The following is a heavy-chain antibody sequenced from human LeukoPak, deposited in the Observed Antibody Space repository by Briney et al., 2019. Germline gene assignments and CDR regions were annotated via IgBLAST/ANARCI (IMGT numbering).Heavy chain of an antibody. CDR3: AIATEGWFDP. CDR2: INHSGST. Sequence: PSETLSLXCAVYGGSFSGYYWSWIRQPPGKGLEWIGEINHSGSTSYNPSLKSRVTISVDTSKNQFSLKLSSVTAADTAVYYCAIATEGWFDPWGQGTLVTVSS. J-gene: IGHJ5*02. CDR1: GGSFSGYY. D-gene: IGHD4-11*01. V-gene: IGHV4-34*01.